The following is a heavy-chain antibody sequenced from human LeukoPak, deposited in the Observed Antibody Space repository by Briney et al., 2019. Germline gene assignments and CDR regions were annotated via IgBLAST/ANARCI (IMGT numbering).Heavy chain of an antibody. D-gene: IGHD3-3*01. Sequence: GGSLRLSCAASGFTFSSYSMNWVRQAPGKGLEWVSYISSSSSTIYCADSVKGRFTISRDNAKNSLYLQMNSLRAEDTAVYYCARAALEWPSYEDYWGQGTLVTVSS. J-gene: IGHJ4*02. V-gene: IGHV3-48*01. CDR1: GFTFSSYS. CDR2: ISSSSSTI. CDR3: ARAALEWPSYEDY.